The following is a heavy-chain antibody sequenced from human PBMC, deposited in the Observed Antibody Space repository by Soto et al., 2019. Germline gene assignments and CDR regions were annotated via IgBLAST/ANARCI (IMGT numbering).Heavy chain of an antibody. J-gene: IGHJ6*02. CDR3: AKKGYCSSTSCPTELYYGMDV. CDR2: ISGSGGST. D-gene: IGHD2-2*01. CDR1: GFTFSSYA. V-gene: IGHV3-23*01. Sequence: EVQLLESGGGLVQPGGSLRLSCAASGFTFSSYAVSWVRQAPGKGLEWVSAISGSGGSTYYADSVKGRFTISRDNSKNTLYLQMNSLRAEDTAVYYCAKKGYCSSTSCPTELYYGMDVWGQGTTVTVSS.